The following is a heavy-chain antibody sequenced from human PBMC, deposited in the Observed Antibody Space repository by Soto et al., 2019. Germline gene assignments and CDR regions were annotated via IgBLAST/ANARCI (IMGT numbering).Heavy chain of an antibody. J-gene: IGHJ4*02. D-gene: IGHD2-15*01. CDR3: AKWTGRYCSGGRCYLDDPVDY. CDR1: GITFSNYA. Sequence: EVHLLESGGDLVQPGGSLRLSCAASGITFSNYAMSWVRQAPGKGLDWVSGISGSAASTFYADSVKGRFTISRDNSKNTLYLQMNSLRADGTAVYYCAKWTGRYCSGGRCYLDDPVDYWGQGTLVTVSS. V-gene: IGHV3-23*01. CDR2: ISGSAAST.